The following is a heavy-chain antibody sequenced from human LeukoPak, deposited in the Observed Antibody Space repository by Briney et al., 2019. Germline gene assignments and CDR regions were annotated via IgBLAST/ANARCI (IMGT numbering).Heavy chain of an antibody. CDR1: GFTFSNAW. CDR3: TTASRGSLFYYYYGMDV. V-gene: IGHV3-15*01. CDR2: IKSKTDGGTT. Sequence: GGSLRLSCAAPGFTFSNAWMSWVRQAPGKGLEWVGRIKSKTDGGTTDYAAAVKGRFTISRDDSKNTLYLQMNSLKTEDTAVYYCTTASRGSLFYYYYGMDVWGQGTTVTVSS. D-gene: IGHD5-12*01. J-gene: IGHJ6*02.